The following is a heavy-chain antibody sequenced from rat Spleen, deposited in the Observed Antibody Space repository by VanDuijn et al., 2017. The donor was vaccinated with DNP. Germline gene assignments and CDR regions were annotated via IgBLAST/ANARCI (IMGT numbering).Heavy chain of an antibody. CDR3: ARRGYNSGYGGWFAY. D-gene: IGHD4-3*01. J-gene: IGHJ3*01. CDR2: ISYDGSDT. CDR1: GITFSDHN. Sequence: EVQLVESGGGLVQPGRSLKLSCAVSGITFSDHNMAWVRQAPKKSLEWVATISYDGSDTYYRDSMKGRFTISRDNAKSILYLQMDSLRSEDTATYYCARRGYNSGYGGWFAYWGQGTLVTVSS. V-gene: IGHV5-7*01.